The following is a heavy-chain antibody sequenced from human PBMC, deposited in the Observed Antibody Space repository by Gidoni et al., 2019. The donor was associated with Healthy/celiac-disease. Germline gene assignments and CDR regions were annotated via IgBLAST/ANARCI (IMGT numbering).Heavy chain of an antibody. J-gene: IGHJ4*02. Sequence: QVQLVESGGGVVQPGRSLRLSCAASGFTFSSYGMHWVRQAPGKGLEWVAVISYDGSNKYYADSVKGRFTISRDNSKNTLYLQMNSLRAEDTAVYYCAKAYYDILIPDYWGQGTLVTVSS. V-gene: IGHV3-30*18. CDR3: AKAYYDILIPDY. CDR2: ISYDGSNK. D-gene: IGHD3-9*01. CDR1: GFTFSSYG.